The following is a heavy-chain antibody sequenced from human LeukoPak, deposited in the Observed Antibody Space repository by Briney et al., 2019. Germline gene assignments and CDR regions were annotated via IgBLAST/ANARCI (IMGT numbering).Heavy chain of an antibody. J-gene: IGHJ3*02. CDR3: ARSWYYDSSGYPSGAFDI. V-gene: IGHV3-21*01. CDR1: GFSFGSYS. Sequence: PGGSLRLSCAASGFSFGSYSMNWVRQAPGKGLEWVSFISSSGTYIYYADSVKGRFTISRDNAKNSLHLQMNSLRAEDTAVYYCARSWYYDSSGYPSGAFDIWGQGTMVTVSS. D-gene: IGHD3-22*01. CDR2: ISSSGTYI.